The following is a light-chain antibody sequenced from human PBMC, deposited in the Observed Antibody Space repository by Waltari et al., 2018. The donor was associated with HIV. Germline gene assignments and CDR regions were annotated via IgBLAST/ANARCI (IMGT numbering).Light chain of an antibody. Sequence: DIVMTQSPDSLAVSLGERATIHCKSSQSVFYNSNHKNYLAWYQQKPRQPPKLLIYWASTRESGVPDRFNGSGSGTDFTLTISSLQAEDVAVYFCQQYYTTPPALTFGGGTRVEIK. J-gene: IGKJ4*01. CDR1: QSVFYNSNHKNY. CDR2: WAS. CDR3: QQYYTTPPALT. V-gene: IGKV4-1*01.